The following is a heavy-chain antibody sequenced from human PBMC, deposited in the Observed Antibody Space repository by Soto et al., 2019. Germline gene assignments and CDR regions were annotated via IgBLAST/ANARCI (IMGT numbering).Heavy chain of an antibody. Sequence: QVQLQESGPGLVKPSETLSLTCTVSGGSISSYYWSWIRQPPGKGLEWIGYIYYSGSTNYNPSLKSRVTISVDTSKNQFPLKLSSVTAADTAVYYCARGREMATSDGAFDIWGQGTMVTVSS. CDR2: IYYSGST. D-gene: IGHD5-12*01. J-gene: IGHJ3*02. CDR1: GGSISSYY. V-gene: IGHV4-59*01. CDR3: ARGREMATSDGAFDI.